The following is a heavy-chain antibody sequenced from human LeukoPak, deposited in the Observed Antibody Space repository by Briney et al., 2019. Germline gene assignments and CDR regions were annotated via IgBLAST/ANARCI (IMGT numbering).Heavy chain of an antibody. CDR1: GFTFSSYD. CDR2: IGIAGDT. Sequence: GGSLRLSCAASGFTFSSYDMHWVRQVTGKRLEWVSAIGIAGDTYYLDSVKGRFTISRENAKNSLYLQMNSLRAGDTAVYYCAKEYLIWFGDFDAFDIWGQGTMVTVSS. V-gene: IGHV3-13*04. CDR3: AKEYLIWFGDFDAFDI. D-gene: IGHD3-10*01. J-gene: IGHJ3*02.